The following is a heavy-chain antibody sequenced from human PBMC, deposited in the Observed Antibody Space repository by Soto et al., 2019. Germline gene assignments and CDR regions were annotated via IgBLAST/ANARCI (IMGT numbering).Heavy chain of an antibody. CDR2: IYYRGNA. Sequence: PSENLSLTCSVSDDSINSDKYYWGWIRQPPGKGLEWIGSIYYRGNAYYNPSLQTRVTISLDKSKSQFSLKLNSVTAADSAVYCARLEGLATISYYFDFWGPGALVTVSS. V-gene: IGHV4-39*01. CDR3: ARLEGLATISYYFDF. D-gene: IGHD3-9*01. J-gene: IGHJ4*02. CDR1: DDSINSDKYY.